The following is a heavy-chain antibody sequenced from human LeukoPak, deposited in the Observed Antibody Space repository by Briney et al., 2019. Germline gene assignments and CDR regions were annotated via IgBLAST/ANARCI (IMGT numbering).Heavy chain of an antibody. V-gene: IGHV3-13*01. Sequence: GGSLRLSRVASGFSFSDYDMYWVRQAAGRGLEWVSALGTNGDAYYLGSVRGRFTISRENVKGSLYLQMNSLGVEDTAVYYCAREWRGIASHYHGMDVWGQGTTVTVSS. J-gene: IGHJ6*02. D-gene: IGHD6-6*01. CDR3: AREWRGIASHYHGMDV. CDR2: LGTNGDA. CDR1: GFSFSDYD.